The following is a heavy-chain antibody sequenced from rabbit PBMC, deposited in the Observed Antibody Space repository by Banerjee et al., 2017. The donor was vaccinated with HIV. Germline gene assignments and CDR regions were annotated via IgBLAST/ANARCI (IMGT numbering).Heavy chain of an antibody. D-gene: IGHD1-1*01. V-gene: IGHV1S45*01. Sequence: QEQLEESGGGLVTPGRTLTLSCTASGFDFSSYYMSWVRQAPGKGLEWIACIFTSSAGTSYASWAKGRFTISKTSSTTVTVQMTSLTAADTATYFCARGADNNWYIPYFKLWGPGTLVTVS. CDR1: GFDFSSYYM. CDR3: ARGADNNWYIPYFKL. J-gene: IGHJ4*01. CDR2: IFTSSAGT.